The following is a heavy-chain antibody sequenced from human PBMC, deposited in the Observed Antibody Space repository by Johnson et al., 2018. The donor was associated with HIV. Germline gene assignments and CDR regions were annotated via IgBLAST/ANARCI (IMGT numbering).Heavy chain of an antibody. CDR2: ISFDGSNK. D-gene: IGHD3-3*01. V-gene: IGHV3-30-3*01. CDR1: GFTFSGFE. CDR3: ARDGDPLDFWALDI. Sequence: VQLVESGGGVVQPGRSLRLSCAASGFTFSGFEMHWVRQSPGKGLEWVAGISFDGSNKHYGDSVKGRFTISRDTSKNTLYLQVNSLRAEDTAVYYCARDGDPLDFWALDIWGQGTMVTVSS. J-gene: IGHJ3*02.